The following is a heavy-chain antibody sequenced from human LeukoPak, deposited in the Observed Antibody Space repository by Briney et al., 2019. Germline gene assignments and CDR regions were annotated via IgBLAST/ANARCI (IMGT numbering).Heavy chain of an antibody. CDR2: IYYSGST. Sequence: PSETLSLTCTVSGGSISSGDYYWSWIRQPPGKGLEWIGYIYYSGSTYYNPSLKSRVTISVDTSKNQFSPKLSSVTAADTAVYYCARVGGYSGYDYSSRHGMDVWGQGTTVTVSS. CDR3: ARVGGYSGYDYSSRHGMDV. CDR1: GGSISSGDYY. J-gene: IGHJ6*02. V-gene: IGHV4-30-4*01. D-gene: IGHD5-12*01.